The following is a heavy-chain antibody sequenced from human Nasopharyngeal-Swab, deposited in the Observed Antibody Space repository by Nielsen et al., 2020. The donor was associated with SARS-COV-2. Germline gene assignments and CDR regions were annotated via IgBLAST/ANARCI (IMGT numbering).Heavy chain of an antibody. CDR1: GFTFSSYG. V-gene: IGHV3-33*01. CDR2: IWYDGSNE. D-gene: IGHD6-6*01. CDR3: ARDHYSSSSGPSNFDY. J-gene: IGHJ4*01. Sequence: GGSLRLSCAASGFTFSSYGMHWVRQAPGKGLEWVAVIWYDGSNEYYADSVKGRFTISRDNSKNTLYLQMNSLRAEDTAVYYCARDHYSSSSGPSNFDYWGQGTLVTVSS.